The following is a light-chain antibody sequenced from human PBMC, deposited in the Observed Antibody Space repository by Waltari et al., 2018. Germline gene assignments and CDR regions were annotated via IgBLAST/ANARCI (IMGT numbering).Light chain of an antibody. CDR1: QSVSSN. V-gene: IGKV3D-15*01. Sequence: EVVMTQSPATLSVSPGERATLSCRASQSVSSNLAWYQQKPGQAPRLLMYGESTRATGTPARFSGSGSGTEFTLTISSLQSEDFAVYYCQQYNNWPITFGQGTRLEIK. CDR2: GES. J-gene: IGKJ5*01. CDR3: QQYNNWPIT.